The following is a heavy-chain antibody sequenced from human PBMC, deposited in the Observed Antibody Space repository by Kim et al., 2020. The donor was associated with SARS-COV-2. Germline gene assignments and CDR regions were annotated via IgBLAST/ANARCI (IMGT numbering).Heavy chain of an antibody. CDR2: IKQDGTEK. J-gene: IGHJ4*02. V-gene: IGHV3-7*03. D-gene: IGHD3-10*01. Sequence: GGSLRLSCSGSGFSFSGFWMSWVRQAPGKGLEWVAKIKQDGTEKYYVDSVEGRFSISRDNAKNSVYLQMNRLIAEDTAMYYCATGRGYYLGGPGTRVTVSS. CDR1: GFSFSGFW. CDR3: ATGRGYYL.